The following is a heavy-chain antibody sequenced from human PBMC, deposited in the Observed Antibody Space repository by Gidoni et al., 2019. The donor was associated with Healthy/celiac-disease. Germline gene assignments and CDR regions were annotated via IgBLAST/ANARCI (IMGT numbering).Heavy chain of an antibody. J-gene: IGHJ4*02. CDR1: GGSFSGYY. CDR2: INHSGST. V-gene: IGHV4-34*01. Sequence: QVQLQQWGAGLLKPSETLSLTCAVYGGSFSGYYWSWIRQPPGKGLEWIGEINHSGSTNYNPSLKSRVTISVDTSKNQFSLKLSSVTAADTAVYYCAGAPFTAMVTNWGQGTLVTVSS. CDR3: AGAPFTAMVTN. D-gene: IGHD5-18*01.